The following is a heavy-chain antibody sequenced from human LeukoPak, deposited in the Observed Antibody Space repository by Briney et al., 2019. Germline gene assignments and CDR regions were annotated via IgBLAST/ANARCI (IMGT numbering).Heavy chain of an antibody. D-gene: IGHD3-10*01. J-gene: IGHJ4*02. CDR1: GGSISSYY. Sequence: SETLSLTCTVSGGSISSYYWSWIRQPAGKGLEWIGRVYTSGSTNYNPSLKSRVTMSVDTSMNQFSLKLSSVTAADTAVYYCARDLYYYGSGRPFDYWGQGTLVTVSS. V-gene: IGHV4-4*07. CDR2: VYTSGST. CDR3: ARDLYYYGSGRPFDY.